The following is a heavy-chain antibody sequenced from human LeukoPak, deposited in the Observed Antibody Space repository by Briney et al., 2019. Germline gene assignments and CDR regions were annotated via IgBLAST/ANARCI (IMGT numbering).Heavy chain of an antibody. V-gene: IGHV4-59*01. Sequence: SQTLSLTCTVSGGSISSYYWSWIRQPPGKGLEWIGYIYHSGSTTYNPSLQSRVTISVDSSKNQFSLRLSSVTAADTAVYYCARKRNVNTSLAPFDPWGQGTLVTVSS. CDR3: ARKRNVNTSLAPFDP. CDR1: GGSISSYY. J-gene: IGHJ5*02. CDR2: IYHSGST. D-gene: IGHD5-18*01.